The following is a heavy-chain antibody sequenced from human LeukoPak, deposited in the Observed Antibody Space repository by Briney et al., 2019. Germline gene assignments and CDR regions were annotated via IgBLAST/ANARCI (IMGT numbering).Heavy chain of an antibody. CDR3: ARWYCSSNTCYHMDV. J-gene: IGHJ6*03. D-gene: IGHD2-2*01. Sequence: SETLSLTCTVSGGSISSHYWSWMRQPPGEGLEWIGYIYYSGSTCYSPPLKSRVTMSVDTSKNQLSLRLSSVTAADTAVYYCARWYCSSNTCYHMDVWGKGTTVTVSS. CDR1: GGSISSHY. CDR2: IYYSGST. V-gene: IGHV4-59*11.